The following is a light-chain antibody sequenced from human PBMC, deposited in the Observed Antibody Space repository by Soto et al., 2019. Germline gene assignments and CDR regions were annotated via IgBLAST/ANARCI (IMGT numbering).Light chain of an antibody. CDR2: EVN. Sequence: QSALTQPASVSGSPGQSITISCTGTSSDVGGFNYVSWYQHHPGKAPKLMIYEVNNRPSGVSNRFSGSKSGNTASLTISELQGEDEADYYCCSYTTSYTQVFGGGTKLNVL. J-gene: IGLJ3*02. CDR3: CSYTTSYTQV. CDR1: SSDVGGFNY. V-gene: IGLV2-14*01.